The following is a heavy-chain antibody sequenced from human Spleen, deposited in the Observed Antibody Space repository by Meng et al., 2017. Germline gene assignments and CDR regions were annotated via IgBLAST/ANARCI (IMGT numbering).Heavy chain of an antibody. D-gene: IGHD3-10*01. J-gene: IGHJ4*02. Sequence: GESLKISCAASGFTFSTYEMSWVRQAPGKGLEWLSYISISGSKTYYADSVKGRFTISRDNAKNLLYLQMNSLRAEDTAIYYCAKALYGSGSYALLFDYWGQGTLVTVSS. CDR2: ISISGSKT. CDR1: GFTFSTYE. V-gene: IGHV3-48*03. CDR3: AKALYGSGSYALLFDY.